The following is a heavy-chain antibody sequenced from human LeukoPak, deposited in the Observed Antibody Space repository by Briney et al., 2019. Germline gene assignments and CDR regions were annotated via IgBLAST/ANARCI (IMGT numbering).Heavy chain of an antibody. J-gene: IGHJ6*02. CDR3: AKEVPKYSSSWDGMDV. Sequence: GGSLRLSCAASGFTFSSYGMHWVRQAPGKGLEWVAVISYGGSNKYYADSVKGRFTISRDNSKNTLYLQMNSLRAEDTAVYYCAKEVPKYSSSWDGMDVWGQGTTVTVSS. CDR1: GFTFSSYG. V-gene: IGHV3-30*18. CDR2: ISYGGSNK. D-gene: IGHD6-13*01.